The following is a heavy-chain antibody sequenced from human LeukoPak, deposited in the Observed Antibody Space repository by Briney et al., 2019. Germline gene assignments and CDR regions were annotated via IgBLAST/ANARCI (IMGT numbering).Heavy chain of an antibody. Sequence: GGSLRLSCAASGFTFSSYWMSWVRQAPEKGLEWVANIKQDGSEKYYVDSVKGRFTISRDNAKNSLYLQMNSLRAEDTAVYYCARVNTMIVVVTNYYYYYMDVWGKGTTVTVSS. CDR1: GFTFSSYW. D-gene: IGHD3-22*01. CDR2: IKQDGSEK. CDR3: ARVNTMIVVVTNYYYYYMDV. V-gene: IGHV3-7*01. J-gene: IGHJ6*03.